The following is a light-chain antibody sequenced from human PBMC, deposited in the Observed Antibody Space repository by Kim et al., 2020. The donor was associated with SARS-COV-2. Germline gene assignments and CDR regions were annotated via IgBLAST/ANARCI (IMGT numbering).Light chain of an antibody. V-gene: IGLV2-8*01. CDR2: EVN. J-gene: IGLJ3*02. CDR1: SSDVGGYNY. CDR3: NSYAGINNLRV. Sequence: QSALTQPPSASGSPGQSVTISCTGTSSDVGGYNYVSWYQQHPGKAPKLMIYEVNKRPSGVPDRFSGSKSGNTASLTVSGLQAEDEADYYCNSYAGINNLRVFGGGTQLTVL.